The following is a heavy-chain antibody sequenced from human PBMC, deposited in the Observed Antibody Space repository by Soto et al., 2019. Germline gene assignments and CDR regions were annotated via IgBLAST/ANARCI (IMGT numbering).Heavy chain of an antibody. V-gene: IGHV1-69*01. D-gene: IGHD3-16*02. Sequence: VQLVESGGGLVKPGGSLRLSCAASGFTFSSYAISWVRQAPGQGLEWMGGIIPIFGTANYAQKFQGRVTITADESTSTAYMELSSLRSEDTAVYYCARDEGDYVWGSYRSNWFDPWGQGTLVTVSS. CDR1: GFTFSSYA. J-gene: IGHJ5*02. CDR2: IIPIFGTA. CDR3: ARDEGDYVWGSYRSNWFDP.